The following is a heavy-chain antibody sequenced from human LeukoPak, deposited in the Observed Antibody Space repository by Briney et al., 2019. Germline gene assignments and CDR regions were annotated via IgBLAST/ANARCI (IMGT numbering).Heavy chain of an antibody. Sequence: GALRLSCAVSGFTVSSNYMSWVRLAPGKGLEWVSVIYSDGSTYYADSVKSRFTVSRDNSKNTLYLQMNSLRAEDTAVYYCARDLAAAGYFDYWGQGILVSVSS. CDR1: GFTVSSNY. D-gene: IGHD6-13*01. CDR3: ARDLAAAGYFDY. CDR2: IYSDGST. V-gene: IGHV3-53*01. J-gene: IGHJ4*02.